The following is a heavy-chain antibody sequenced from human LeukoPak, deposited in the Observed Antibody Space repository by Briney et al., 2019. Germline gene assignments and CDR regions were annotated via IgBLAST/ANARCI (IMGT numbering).Heavy chain of an antibody. CDR3: ARGHGYSSSWNRYYFDY. Sequence: SQTLSLTCAISGDSVSSNSASWNWIRQSPSRGLEWLGRTYYRSKWYNDYAVSVKSRITINPDTSRNQFSLHLNSVNPEDTAVYYCARGHGYSSSWNRYYFDYWGQGTLVTVSS. V-gene: IGHV6-1*01. CDR1: GDSVSSNSAS. CDR2: TYYRSKWYN. J-gene: IGHJ4*02. D-gene: IGHD6-13*01.